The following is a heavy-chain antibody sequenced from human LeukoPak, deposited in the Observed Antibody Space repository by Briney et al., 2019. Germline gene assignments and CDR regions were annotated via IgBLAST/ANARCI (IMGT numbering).Heavy chain of an antibody. V-gene: IGHV3-48*02. Sequence: GGSLRLSCAASGFTFSYYSMSWIRQAPGRGLEWISYLSESSHIKHFADSVKGRFTISRDNAKESLYLQMDSLRDADTAFYFCARGIFYGSGTQSFDYWGQGTLVTVSS. CDR2: LSESSHIK. CDR1: GFTFSYYS. D-gene: IGHD3-10*01. J-gene: IGHJ4*02. CDR3: ARGIFYGSGTQSFDY.